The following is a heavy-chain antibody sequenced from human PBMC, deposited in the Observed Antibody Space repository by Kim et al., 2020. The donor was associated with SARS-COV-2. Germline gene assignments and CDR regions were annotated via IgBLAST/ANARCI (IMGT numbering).Heavy chain of an antibody. V-gene: IGHV3-64*01. CDR3: ARELSAGRWYWMDV. Sequence: YANSVNGRFTISRDNSKNILYLQMGSLRPEDMGLYYCARELSAGRWYWMDVWGQGTTVTVSS. J-gene: IGHJ6*02. D-gene: IGHD6-13*01.